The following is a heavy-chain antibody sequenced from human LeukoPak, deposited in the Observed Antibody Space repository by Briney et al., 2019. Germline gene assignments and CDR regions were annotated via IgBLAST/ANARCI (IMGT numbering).Heavy chain of an antibody. D-gene: IGHD1-7*01. CDR3: VRQNSDYYYYYLDV. CDR1: GGSVSSSSSY. V-gene: IGHV4-39*01. J-gene: IGHJ6*03. CDR2: VYYSGTT. Sequence: SETLSLTCTVSGGSVSSSSSYWAWIRQPPGRGLEWIGSVYYSGTTYYNTSLESRVTISEDTSRNRFSLMLSSVTAADTTVYYCVRQNSDYYYYYLDVWGEGTTVIVSS.